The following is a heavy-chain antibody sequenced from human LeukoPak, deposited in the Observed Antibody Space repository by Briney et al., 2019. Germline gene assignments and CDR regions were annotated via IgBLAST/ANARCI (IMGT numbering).Heavy chain of an antibody. J-gene: IGHJ5*02. CDR1: GYTFTSYG. CDR2: IIPILGIA. CDR3: ARHNDNWIYDNWFDP. D-gene: IGHD1-7*01. V-gene: IGHV1-69*04. Sequence: GASVKVSCKASGYTFTSYGISWVRQAPGQGLEWMGRIIPILGIANYAQKFQGRVTITADKSTSTAYMELSSLRSEDTAVYYCARHNDNWIYDNWFDPWGQGTLVTVSS.